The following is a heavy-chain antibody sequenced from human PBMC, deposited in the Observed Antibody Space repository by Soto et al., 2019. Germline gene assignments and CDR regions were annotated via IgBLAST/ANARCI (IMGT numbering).Heavy chain of an antibody. CDR2: IIPIFGTA. CDR3: ARDLLSSGGIAAAGPRGLAFDI. J-gene: IGHJ3*02. CDR1: GGTFSSYA. V-gene: IGHV1-69*13. Sequence: SVKFSCKASGGTFSSYAISWVRQAPGQGLEWMGGIIPIFGTANYAQKFQGRVTITADESTSTAYMELSSLRSEDTAVYYCARDLLSSGGIAAAGPRGLAFDIWGQGTMVTVSS. D-gene: IGHD6-13*01.